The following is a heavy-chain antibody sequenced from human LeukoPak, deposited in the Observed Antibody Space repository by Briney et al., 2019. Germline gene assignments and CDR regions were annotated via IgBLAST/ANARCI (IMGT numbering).Heavy chain of an antibody. CDR3: ARANPRKYCSGGSCSKVYYYYYGMDV. CDR2: INHSGST. V-gene: IGHV4-34*01. J-gene: IGHJ6*02. D-gene: IGHD2-15*01. Sequence: WETLSLTCAVYGGSLSGYYWSWIRQPPGKGLEWIGEINHSGSTNYNPSLKSRVTISVDTSKNQFSLKLSSVTAADTAVYYCARANPRKYCSGGSCSKVYYYYYGMDVWGQGTTVTVSS. CDR1: GGSLSGYY.